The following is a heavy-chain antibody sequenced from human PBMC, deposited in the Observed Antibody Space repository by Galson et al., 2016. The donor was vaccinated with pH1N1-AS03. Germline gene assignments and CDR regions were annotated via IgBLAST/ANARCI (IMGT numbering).Heavy chain of an antibody. Sequence: CAISGDSVSSNIDAWNWIRQSPSGGLEWLGRTYWRSKWYNDYAVSVKSRITINPDTSKNQFSPQLNSVTPEDTAVYYCVRGRYSAFDIWGQGTMVTVSS. CDR3: VRGRYSAFDI. CDR2: TYWRSKWYN. D-gene: IGHD1-1*01. J-gene: IGHJ3*02. CDR1: GDSVSSNIDA. V-gene: IGHV6-1*01.